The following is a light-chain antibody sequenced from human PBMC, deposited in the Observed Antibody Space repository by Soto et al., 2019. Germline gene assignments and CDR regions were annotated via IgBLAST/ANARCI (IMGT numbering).Light chain of an antibody. Sequence: QSVLTQPPSAYGFPGQSVTISCTGTSSDVGGYNYVSWYQQHPGKAPKVMIYEVSKRPSGVPDRFSGSKSGNTASLTVSGLQAEDEADYYCSSYAGSNNLGVFGTGTKVTVL. CDR3: SSYAGSNNLGV. CDR1: SSDVGGYNY. J-gene: IGLJ1*01. V-gene: IGLV2-8*01. CDR2: EVS.